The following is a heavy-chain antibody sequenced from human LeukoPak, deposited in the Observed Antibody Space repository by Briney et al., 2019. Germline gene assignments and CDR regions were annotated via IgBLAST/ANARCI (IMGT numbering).Heavy chain of an antibody. Sequence: GGSLRLSCAASGFTVSSNYMSWVRQAPGKGLEWVSVIYSDGSTYYADSVKGRFTISRNNSKKTLYLQISSLRADDTAVYYCARDVDGGPFDCWGQGTLVTVSS. CDR1: GFTVSSNY. CDR2: IYSDGST. V-gene: IGHV3-53*01. CDR3: ARDVDGGPFDC. D-gene: IGHD3-10*01. J-gene: IGHJ4*02.